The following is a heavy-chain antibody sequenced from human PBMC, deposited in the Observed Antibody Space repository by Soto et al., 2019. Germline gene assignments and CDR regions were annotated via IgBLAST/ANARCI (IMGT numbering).Heavy chain of an antibody. CDR1: GFTFSSYA. V-gene: IGHV3-30-3*01. J-gene: IGHJ4*02. CDR2: ISYDGSNK. CDR3: ARTLGATTNY. D-gene: IGHD1-26*01. Sequence: GGSLRLSCAASGFTFSSYAMHWVRQAPGKGLEWVAVISYDGSNKYYADSVKGRFTISRDNSKNTLYLQMNSLRTEDTAVYYCARTLGATTNYWGQGTLVTVSS.